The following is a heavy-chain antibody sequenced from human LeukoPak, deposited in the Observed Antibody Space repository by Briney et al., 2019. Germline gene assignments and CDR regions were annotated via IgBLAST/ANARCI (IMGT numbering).Heavy chain of an antibody. Sequence: GGSLRLSSALSGFTSTDHRTSSGRQAPGKGLECVANIKTDGSAKYYPDSVKGRFTVSRDNAKNSLYLQMNNMRVEDTAIYYSTDDLNHDYNGWGQGNLATVSS. D-gene: IGHD3-10*01. J-gene: IGHJ4*02. CDR1: GFTSTDHR. V-gene: IGHV3-7*01. CDR3: TDDLNHDYNG. CDR2: IKTDGSAK.